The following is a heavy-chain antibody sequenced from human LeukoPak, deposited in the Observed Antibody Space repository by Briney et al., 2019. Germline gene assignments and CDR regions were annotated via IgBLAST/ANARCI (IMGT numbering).Heavy chain of an antibody. D-gene: IGHD1-26*01. CDR1: GYTFTGYY. V-gene: IGHV1-2*02. CDR3: ARVYSGSYFSYDY. Sequence: ASVKVSCKASGYTFTGYYMHWVRQALGQGLEWMGWINPNSGGTNYAQKFQGRVTMTRDTSISTAYMELSRLRSDDTAVYYCARVYSGSYFSYDYWGQGTLVTVSS. J-gene: IGHJ4*02. CDR2: INPNSGGT.